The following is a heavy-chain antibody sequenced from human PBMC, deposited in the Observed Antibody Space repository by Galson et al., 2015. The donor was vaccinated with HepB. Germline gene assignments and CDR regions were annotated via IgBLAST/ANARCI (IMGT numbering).Heavy chain of an antibody. CDR1: GYAISSGGFY. J-gene: IGHJ5*02. CDR3: TGTEEPTTLGGGGLRFDP. D-gene: IGHD2/OR15-2a*01. Sequence: TLSLTCTVSGYAISSGGFYWSWIRQRPGKGLEWLGYISHTGGTYYNPSLGGRLTLSVDRWKNQFSLRLKSLTAADTAIYYCTGTEEPTTLGGGGLRFDPWGPGTLVIGSS. V-gene: IGHV4-31*03. CDR2: ISHTGGT.